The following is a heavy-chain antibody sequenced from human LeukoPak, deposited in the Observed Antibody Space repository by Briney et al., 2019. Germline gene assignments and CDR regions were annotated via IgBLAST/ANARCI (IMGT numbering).Heavy chain of an antibody. J-gene: IGHJ6*02. D-gene: IGHD2-15*01. V-gene: IGHV3-23*01. CDR1: GFTFSDYA. CDR2: ISGSGGST. CDR3: AKDRRVVAAKYYYYYYGMDV. Sequence: GGSLRLSCAASGFTFSDYAMSWVRQAPGKGLEWVSRISGSGGSTHYADSVKGRFTISRDNSKNTLYLQMNSLRAEDTAVYYCAKDRRVVAAKYYYYYYGMDVWGQGTTVTVSS.